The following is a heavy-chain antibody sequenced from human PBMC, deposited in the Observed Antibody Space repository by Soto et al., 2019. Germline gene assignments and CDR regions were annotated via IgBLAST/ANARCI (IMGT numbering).Heavy chain of an antibody. CDR1: GFTLSTYS. Sequence: GGSLRLSCAASGFTLSTYSMNWVRQAPGKGLEWVSSIGSIDGSSNYIHYADSLKGRFTISRDNAKNSVYLQMNSLRAEDTAVYYCASEGYNSLFDYRGPGTQVTVSS. J-gene: IGHJ4*02. V-gene: IGHV3-21*01. D-gene: IGHD5-12*01. CDR2: IGSIDGSSNYI. CDR3: ASEGYNSLFDY.